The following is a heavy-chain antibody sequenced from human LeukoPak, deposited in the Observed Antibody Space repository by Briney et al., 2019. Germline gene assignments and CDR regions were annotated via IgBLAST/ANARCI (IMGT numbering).Heavy chain of an antibody. CDR3: ARDLGIVGAPFDY. J-gene: IGHJ4*02. CDR1: GFTFSDYY. V-gene: IGHV3-21*01. CDR2: ISSSSSYI. D-gene: IGHD1-26*01. Sequence: GGSLRLSCAASGFTFSDYYMNWVRQAPGKGLEWVSSISSSSSYIYYADSVKGRFTISRDNAKNSLYLQMNSLRAEDTAVYYCARDLGIVGAPFDYWGQGTLVTVSS.